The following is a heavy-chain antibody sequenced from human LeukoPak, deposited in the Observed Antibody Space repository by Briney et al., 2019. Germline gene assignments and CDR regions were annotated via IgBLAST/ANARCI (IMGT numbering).Heavy chain of an antibody. CDR2: SRNKAKSYTT. Sequence: PGGSLSLSCAVSGFTFSDHFLDWVRQAPGKGLEWVGRSRNKAKSYTTEYAASVKGRFTIPRDDSKNSLYLQMNNLRTEDTAVYYCVRVGSVAGSDYLDYWGQGTLVTVSS. V-gene: IGHV3-72*01. D-gene: IGHD6-19*01. J-gene: IGHJ4*02. CDR3: VRVGSVAGSDYLDY. CDR1: GFTFSDHF.